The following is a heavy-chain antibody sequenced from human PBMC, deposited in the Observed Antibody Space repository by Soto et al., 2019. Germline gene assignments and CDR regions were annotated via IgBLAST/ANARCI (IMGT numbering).Heavy chain of an antibody. D-gene: IGHD2-2*01. J-gene: IGHJ6*02. CDR3: AKVWCSSPSGPGYYYYYGMDV. CDR1: GFTFSSYA. CDR2: ISGSGGST. V-gene: IGHV3-23*01. Sequence: PGGSLRLSCAASGFTFSSYAMSWVRQAPGKGLEWVSAISGSGGSTYYADSVKGRFTISRDNSKNTLYLQMNGLRAEDTAVYYCAKVWCSSPSGPGYYYYYGMDVWGQGTTVTVSS.